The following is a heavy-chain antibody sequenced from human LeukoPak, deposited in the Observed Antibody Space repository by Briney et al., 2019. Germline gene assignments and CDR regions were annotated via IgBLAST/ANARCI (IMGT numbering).Heavy chain of an antibody. D-gene: IGHD3-10*01. J-gene: IGHJ3*02. CDR3: AREVGDGSGSGDAFDI. V-gene: IGHV3-30-3*01. Sequence: PGRSLRLSCAASGFTFSSYAMHWVRQAPGKGLEWVAVISYDGSNKYYADSVKGRFTISKDSARNSLYLQVNSLRAEDTAVYYCAREVGDGSGSGDAFDIWGQGTMVTVSS. CDR1: GFTFSSYA. CDR2: ISYDGSNK.